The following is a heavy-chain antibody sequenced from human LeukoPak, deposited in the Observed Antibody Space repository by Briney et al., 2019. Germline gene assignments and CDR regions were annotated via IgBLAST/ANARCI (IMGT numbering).Heavy chain of an antibody. CDR1: GYSVTSYW. Sequence: GESLKIPSKGSGYSVTSYWMGWVRQVPGKGLEWMGIIYPGNSDTRYSPSFQGQVTISADKSISTAYLQWSSLRASDTAMYYCATHSYSNTRQGDNFDYWGQGTPCTVSS. CDR2: IYPGNSDT. J-gene: IGHJ4*02. CDR3: ATHSYSNTRQGDNFDY. D-gene: IGHD4-11*01. V-gene: IGHV5-51*01.